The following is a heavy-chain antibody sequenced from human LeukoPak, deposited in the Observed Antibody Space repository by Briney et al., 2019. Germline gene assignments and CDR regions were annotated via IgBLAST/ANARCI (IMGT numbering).Heavy chain of an antibody. CDR3: ARVGYSSSSRFREAILLS. D-gene: IGHD6-6*01. V-gene: IGHV1-69*05. Sequence: ASVKVSCKASGGTFSSYAISWVRQAPGQGLELMGGIIPIFGTANYAQKFQGRVTITTDESTSTAYMELSSLRSEDTAVYYCARVGYSSSSRFREAILLSWGQGTLVTVSS. J-gene: IGHJ5*02. CDR1: GGTFSSYA. CDR2: IIPIFGTA.